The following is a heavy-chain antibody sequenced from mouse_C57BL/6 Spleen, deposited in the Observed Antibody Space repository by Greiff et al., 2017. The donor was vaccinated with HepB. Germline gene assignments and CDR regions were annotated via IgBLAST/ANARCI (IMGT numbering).Heavy chain of an antibody. V-gene: IGHV1-81*01. D-gene: IGHD1-1*01. J-gene: IGHJ4*01. Sequence: VQRVESGAELARPGASVKLSCKASGYTFTSYGISWVKQRTGQGLEWIGEIYPRSGNTYYNEKFKGKATLTADKSSSTAYMELRSLTSEDSAVYFCARRYGSNTPRAMDYWGQGTSVTVSS. CDR1: GYTFTSYG. CDR2: IYPRSGNT. CDR3: ARRYGSNTPRAMDY.